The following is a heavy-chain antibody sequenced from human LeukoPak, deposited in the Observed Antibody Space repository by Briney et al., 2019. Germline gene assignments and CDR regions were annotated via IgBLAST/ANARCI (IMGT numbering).Heavy chain of an antibody. Sequence: PSETLSLTCTVSGGSISSGGYYWSWLRQHPGKGLEWIGYIYYSGSTYYNPSLKSRVTISVDTSKNQFSLKLSSVTAADTAVYYCARGNSSGWSFYYYYYMDVWGKGTTVTVSS. CDR2: IYYSGST. V-gene: IGHV4-31*03. CDR1: GGSISSGGYY. CDR3: ARGNSSGWSFYYYYYMDV. D-gene: IGHD6-19*01. J-gene: IGHJ6*03.